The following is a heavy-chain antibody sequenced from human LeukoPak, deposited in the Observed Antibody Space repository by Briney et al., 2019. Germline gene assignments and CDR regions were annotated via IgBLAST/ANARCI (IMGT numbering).Heavy chain of an antibody. CDR3: ARHEGVFDY. CDR2: IYYSGST. J-gene: IGHJ4*02. Sequence: SETLSLTCTVSGVSISSSGYYWGWIRQPPGKGLEWIGSIYYSGSTYYNASLKSRVTISVDTSRNQLSLKLTSVTAADTAVYYCARHEGVFDYRGQGTLVTVSS. CDR1: GVSISSSGYY. V-gene: IGHV4-39*01.